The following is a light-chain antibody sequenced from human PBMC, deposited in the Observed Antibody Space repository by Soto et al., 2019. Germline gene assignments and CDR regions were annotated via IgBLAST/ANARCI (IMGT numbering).Light chain of an antibody. CDR1: QSVIRY. V-gene: IGKV3-11*01. Sequence: EILLIQSPVTLALSSGERATRSCKARQSVIRYLAWSPQIPGQAPGLLLFDAATRATGIPARFSGSGSGTDFTLTISSLEPEDFAVYYCQHRSIWPVSFGQGTRLEF. J-gene: IGKJ5*01. CDR2: DAA. CDR3: QHRSIWPVS.